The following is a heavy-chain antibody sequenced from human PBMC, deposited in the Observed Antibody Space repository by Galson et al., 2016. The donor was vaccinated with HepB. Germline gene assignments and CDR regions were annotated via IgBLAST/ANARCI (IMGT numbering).Heavy chain of an antibody. CDR1: GFSLNRPRVG. CDR3: ARIPTSGYGIHTRFDY. D-gene: IGHD5-12*01. CDR2: IFSNDEK. J-gene: IGHJ4*02. Sequence: PALVKPTQTLTLTCTVSGFSLNRPRVGVSWIRQPPGKALEWLAHIFSNDEKSFSKSLKDRVSLSEDTSKSQVVLTMTNMDPADTATYYCARIPTSGYGIHTRFDYWGQGALVTVSS. V-gene: IGHV2-26*01.